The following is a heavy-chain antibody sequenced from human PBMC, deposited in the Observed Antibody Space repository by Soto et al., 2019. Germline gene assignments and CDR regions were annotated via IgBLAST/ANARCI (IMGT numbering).Heavy chain of an antibody. Sequence: GASVKVSRKASGGTFSSYAISWVRQAPGQGLEWMGGIIPIFGTANYAQKFQGRVTITADESTSTAYMELSSLRSEDTAVYYCASPPFYCSSTSCHHYYYYGMDVWGQGTTVTVSS. CDR3: ASPPFYCSSTSCHHYYYYGMDV. CDR2: IIPIFGTA. D-gene: IGHD2-2*01. CDR1: GGTFSSYA. V-gene: IGHV1-69*13. J-gene: IGHJ6*02.